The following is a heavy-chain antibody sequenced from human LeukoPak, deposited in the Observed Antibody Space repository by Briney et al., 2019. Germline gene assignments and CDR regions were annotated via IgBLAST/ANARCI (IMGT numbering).Heavy chain of an antibody. V-gene: IGHV3-23*01. CDR3: ARDVPYYYDSSGYYSPFDC. CDR2: ISGTGGRT. Sequence: GGSLRLSCAASGFTFSTYAMSWVRQAPGKGLEWVSDISGTGGRTYYADSVKGRFTISRDSSKNTVDLLMNSLRAEDTAIYYCARDVPYYYDSSGYYSPFDCWGQGTLVTVSS. J-gene: IGHJ4*02. CDR1: GFTFSTYA. D-gene: IGHD3-22*01.